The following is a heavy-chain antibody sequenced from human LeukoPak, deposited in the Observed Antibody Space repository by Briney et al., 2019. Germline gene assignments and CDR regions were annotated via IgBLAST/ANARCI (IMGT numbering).Heavy chain of an antibody. CDR3: TVTTFWV. CDR1: VYTFSGYY. Sequence: VASVKVSCKASVYTFSGYYVYWVRQAPGQGLEWTGWINPNSGGTNYAQKCQGRVTMTRDTSISTAYMELSRLRSNDTAVYYCTVTTFWVWGEGTLVTVSS. J-gene: IGHJ4*02. D-gene: IGHD4-17*01. CDR2: INPNSGGT. V-gene: IGHV1-2*02.